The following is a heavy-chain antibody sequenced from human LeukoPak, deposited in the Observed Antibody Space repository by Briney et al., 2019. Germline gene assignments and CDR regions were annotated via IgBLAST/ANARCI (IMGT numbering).Heavy chain of an antibody. D-gene: IGHD3-10*01. CDR3: ALGGPSMVRGVIINAPRGMDV. Sequence: GASVKVSCKVSGYTLTELSMHWVRQAPGKGLEWMGGFDPEDGETIYARKFQGRVTMTEDTSTDTAYMELSSLRSEDTAVYYCALGGPSMVRGVIINAPRGMDVWGQGTTVTVSS. V-gene: IGHV1-24*01. CDR2: FDPEDGET. CDR1: GYTLTELS. J-gene: IGHJ6*02.